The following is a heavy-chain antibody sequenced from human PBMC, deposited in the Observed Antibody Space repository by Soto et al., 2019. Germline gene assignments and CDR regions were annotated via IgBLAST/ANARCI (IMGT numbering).Heavy chain of an antibody. V-gene: IGHV4-39*01. CDR3: ARHRGDYYDSSGYFDY. CDR2: IYYTGNT. CDR1: GGSISSSSYY. D-gene: IGHD3-22*01. Sequence: SETLSLTCTVSGGSISSSSYYWGWIRQPPGKGLEWIGSIYYTGNTYSDPSLKSRVTMFVDTSKNQYSLRLSSVTAADTAVYYCARHRGDYYDSSGYFDYWGQGTLVTVS. J-gene: IGHJ4*02.